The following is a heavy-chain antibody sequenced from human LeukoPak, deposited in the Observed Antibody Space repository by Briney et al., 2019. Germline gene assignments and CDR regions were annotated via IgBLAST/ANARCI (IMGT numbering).Heavy chain of an antibody. Sequence: PSETLSLTCAVYGGSFSGYYWSWIRQPPGKGLEWIGEINHSGSTNYNPSLKSRVTISVDTSKNQFSLKLSSVTAADTAVYYCARGVYGDYVDYWGQGTLVTVSS. V-gene: IGHV4-34*01. CDR3: ARGVYGDYVDY. J-gene: IGHJ4*02. D-gene: IGHD4-17*01. CDR1: GGSFSGYY. CDR2: INHSGST.